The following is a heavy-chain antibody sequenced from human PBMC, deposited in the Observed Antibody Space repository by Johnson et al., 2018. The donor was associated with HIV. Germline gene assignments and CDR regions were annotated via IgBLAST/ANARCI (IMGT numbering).Heavy chain of an antibody. CDR1: GFTFSSYG. J-gene: IGHJ3*02. CDR2: IRYDGSNK. D-gene: IGHD3-3*01. V-gene: IGHV3-33*01. Sequence: QVQLVESGGGVVQPGRSLRLSCAASGFTFSSYGMHWVRQAPGKGLEWVAFIRYDGSNKYYADSVKGRFTISRDNSKNTLYLQMNSLRAEDTAVYYCARVGTIFGRDGFDIWGQGTMVTVSS. CDR3: ARVGTIFGRDGFDI.